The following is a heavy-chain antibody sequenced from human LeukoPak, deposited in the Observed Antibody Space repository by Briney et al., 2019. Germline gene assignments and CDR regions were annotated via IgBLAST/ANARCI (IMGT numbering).Heavy chain of an antibody. CDR1: GFTFSSYG. V-gene: IGHV3-30*18. CDR2: IPYDGSNK. Sequence: GRSLRLSCAASGFTFSSYGMHWVRQAPGKGLEWVAVIPYDGSNKYYADSVKGRFTISRDNSKNTLYLQMNSLRAEDTAVYYCAKGLWNYYGSGSYYSPQDYYGMDVWGKGTTVTVSS. CDR3: AKGLWNYYGSGSYYSPQDYYGMDV. D-gene: IGHD3-10*01. J-gene: IGHJ6*04.